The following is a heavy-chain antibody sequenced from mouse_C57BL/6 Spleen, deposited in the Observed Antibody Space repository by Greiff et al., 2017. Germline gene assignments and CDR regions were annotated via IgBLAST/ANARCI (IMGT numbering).Heavy chain of an antibody. V-gene: IGHV1-55*01. Sequence: VQLQQPGAELVKPGASVKMSCKASGYTFTSYWITWVKQRPGQGLEWIGDIYPGSGSTNYNEKFKSKATLTVDTSSSTAYMQLSSLTSEDSSVYYCALIYYGPRLAMDYWGQGTSVTVSS. CDR1: GYTFTSYW. D-gene: IGHD2-1*01. J-gene: IGHJ4*01. CDR3: ALIYYGPRLAMDY. CDR2: IYPGSGST.